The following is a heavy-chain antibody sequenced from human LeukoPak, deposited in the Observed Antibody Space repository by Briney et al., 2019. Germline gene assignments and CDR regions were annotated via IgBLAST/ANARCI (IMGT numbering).Heavy chain of an antibody. Sequence: ETLSLTCTVSGGSISSYYWSWVRQAPGKGLEWVSAISGSGGSTYYADSVKGRFTISRDNSKNTLYLQMNSLRAEDTAVYYCAKAPRDYYGSGSPEGYFQHWVQGTLVTVSS. V-gene: IGHV3-23*01. J-gene: IGHJ1*01. CDR3: AKAPRDYYGSGSPEGYFQH. D-gene: IGHD3-10*01. CDR1: GGSISSYY. CDR2: ISGSGGST.